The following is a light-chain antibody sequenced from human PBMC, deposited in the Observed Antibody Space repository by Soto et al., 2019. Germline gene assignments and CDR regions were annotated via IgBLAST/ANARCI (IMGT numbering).Light chain of an antibody. Sequence: QSVLTQPPSASGTPGQRVTISCSGSSSNIGRHYVYWYQQLPGTAPKLLIYKNHLRPSGVPDRFSASKSGTSASLAVSGLRSEDEADYYCTAWDDTLSGPVFGGGTQLTGL. CDR3: TAWDDTLSGPV. CDR1: SSNIGRHY. CDR2: KNH. J-gene: IGLJ7*01. V-gene: IGLV1-47*01.